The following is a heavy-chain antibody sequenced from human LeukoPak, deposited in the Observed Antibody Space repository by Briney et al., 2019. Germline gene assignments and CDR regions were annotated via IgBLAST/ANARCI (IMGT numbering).Heavy chain of an antibody. J-gene: IGHJ2*01. Sequence: SETLSLTCTVSGGSISSDYWSWIRQPPAKGLEWIGYIYYSGSTNYNPSLKRRVTISVDKSKNQFSLKLSSVTAADTAVYYCARAYSSSWLQNHWYFDLWGRGTLVTVSS. D-gene: IGHD6-13*01. CDR2: IYYSGST. V-gene: IGHV4-59*01. CDR3: ARAYSSSWLQNHWYFDL. CDR1: GGSISSDY.